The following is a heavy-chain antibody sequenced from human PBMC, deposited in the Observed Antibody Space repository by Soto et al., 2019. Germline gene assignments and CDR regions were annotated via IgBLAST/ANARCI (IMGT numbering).Heavy chain of an antibody. CDR3: ARVRRCERLPG. Sequence: EVQLAASGGDLVQSGGSLRITCADFGLYFSTYEMNWVRQAPGKGLEWVSFISSSGTNIYYADSVKGRFTISRVNAERSLYLQMNSLGVGDTAVYYCARVRRCERLPGWGQGTVVIVSS. J-gene: IGHJ4*02. D-gene: IGHD2-15*01. CDR2: ISSSGTNI. CDR1: GLYFSTYE. V-gene: IGHV3-48*03.